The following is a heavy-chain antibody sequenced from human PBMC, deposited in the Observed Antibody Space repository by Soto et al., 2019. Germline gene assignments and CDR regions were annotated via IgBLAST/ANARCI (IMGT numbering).Heavy chain of an antibody. CDR2: INAGNGNR. CDR1: GYIFTGYV. Sequence: QVQLVQSGAEVKKPGASVTVSCKASGYIFTGYVIHWVRQAPGQRLEWMRWINAGNGNRKYSQKFQDRVRISRDTSARTVYLELSSLTSEDTAVYFCARPYYDFWSYHYYVDVWGEGTTVTVSS. J-gene: IGHJ6*03. CDR3: ARPYYDFWSYHYYVDV. V-gene: IGHV1-3*01. D-gene: IGHD3-3*01.